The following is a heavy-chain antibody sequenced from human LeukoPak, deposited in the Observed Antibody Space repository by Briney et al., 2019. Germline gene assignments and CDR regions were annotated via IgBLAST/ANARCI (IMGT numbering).Heavy chain of an antibody. CDR2: INHSGST. J-gene: IGHJ4*02. CDR3: ARGGIVVVPAPFDY. V-gene: IGHV4-34*01. CDR1: GGSFSGYY. D-gene: IGHD2-2*01. Sequence: SETLSLTCAVYGGSFSGYYWSWIRQPPGKGLEWIGEINHSGSTNYNPSLKSRVTISVDTSKKQFSLKLSSVTAADTAVYYCARGGIVVVPAPFDYWGQGTLVTVSS.